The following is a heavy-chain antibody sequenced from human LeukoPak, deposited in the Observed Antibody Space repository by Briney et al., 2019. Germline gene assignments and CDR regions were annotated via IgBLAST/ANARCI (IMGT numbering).Heavy chain of an antibody. CDR2: ISGSGGST. Sequence: GGSLRLSCAASGFTFSSYAMSCVRQAPGKGLEWVSAISGSGGSTYYADSVKGRFTISRDNSKNTLYLQMNSLRAEDTAVYYCAKVPYYDFWSGPDYWGQGTLVTVPS. J-gene: IGHJ4*02. V-gene: IGHV3-23*01. CDR3: AKVPYYDFWSGPDY. CDR1: GFTFSSYA. D-gene: IGHD3-3*01.